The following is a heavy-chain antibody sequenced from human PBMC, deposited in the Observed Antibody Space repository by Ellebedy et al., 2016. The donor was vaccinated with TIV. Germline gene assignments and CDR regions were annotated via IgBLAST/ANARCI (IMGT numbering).Heavy chain of an antibody. V-gene: IGHV1-2*02. J-gene: IGHJ5*02. CDR3: ARGAGSAEYSSSSGWFDP. CDR1: GYTFTDYY. Sequence: AASVKVSCKASGYTFTDYYIHWVRQAPGQGLEWMGWINPNNGGTNYAQKFQARVTMTRDTSITTAYMELSRLTSDDTAVYYGARGAGSAEYSSSSGWFDPWGQGTLVTVSS. CDR2: INPNNGGT. D-gene: IGHD6-6*01.